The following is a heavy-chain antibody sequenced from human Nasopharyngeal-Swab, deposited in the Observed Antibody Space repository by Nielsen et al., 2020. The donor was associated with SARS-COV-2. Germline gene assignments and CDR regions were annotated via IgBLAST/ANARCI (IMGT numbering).Heavy chain of an antibody. J-gene: IGHJ6*02. CDR1: GFTFSSYG. V-gene: IGHV3-33*01. CDR3: ARVSGTQSIYYYYGMDV. D-gene: IGHD1-1*01. CDR2: IWYDGSNK. Sequence: GGSLRLSCAASGFTFSSYGMHWVRQAPGKGLEWVAVIWYDGSNKYYADSVKGRFTTSRDNAKNSLYLQMNSLRAEDTAVYYCARVSGTQSIYYYYGMDVWGQGTTVTVSS.